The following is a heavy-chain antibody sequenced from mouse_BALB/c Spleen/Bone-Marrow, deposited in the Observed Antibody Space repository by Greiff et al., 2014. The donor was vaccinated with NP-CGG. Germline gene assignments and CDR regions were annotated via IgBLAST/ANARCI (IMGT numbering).Heavy chain of an antibody. V-gene: IGHV5-4*02. CDR3: ARSRMRYGAMDY. Sequence: DVKLVESGGGLVKPGGPLKLSCAASGFTFSDYYICWLRQTPEKRLEWVATISDGGNYSYYPDSVKGRFTISRDNAKNNLYLQMSSLKSEDTAMYYCARSRMRYGAMDYWGQGTSVTVFS. CDR1: GFTFSDYY. CDR2: ISDGGNYS. J-gene: IGHJ4*01. D-gene: IGHD2-10*02.